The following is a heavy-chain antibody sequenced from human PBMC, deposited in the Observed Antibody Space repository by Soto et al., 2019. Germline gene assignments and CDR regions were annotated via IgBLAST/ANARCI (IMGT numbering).Heavy chain of an antibody. CDR1: GASVSSGGFY. CDR2: IFNSGRT. CDR3: ATDASGYSTFDN. J-gene: IGHJ4*02. V-gene: IGHV4-31*03. D-gene: IGHD3-3*01. Sequence: PSETLSLTCSVSGASVSSGGFYWSWIRQPPGKGLEWIGYIFNSGRTYYTPSLKSRVTISLDTSKNQYSLMLTSVTVADTAVYFCATDASGYSTFDNWGLGTLVTVSS.